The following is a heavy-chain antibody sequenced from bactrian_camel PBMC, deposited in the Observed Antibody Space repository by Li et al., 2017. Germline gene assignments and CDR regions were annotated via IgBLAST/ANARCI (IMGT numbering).Heavy chain of an antibody. CDR1: YLTYDSNC. Sequence: HVQLVESGGGSVTAGGSLTLSCETSYLTYDSNCLGWFRQAPGKEREGVAASYIGDGSRHYADSVKGRFTISRDNAKSTLYLQMNGLKPEDTAMYYCATYQYCSASWGADEYVDYTGFGTQVTVS. CDR2: SYIGDGSR. V-gene: IGHV3S39*01. D-gene: IGHD3*01. J-gene: IGHJ4*01.